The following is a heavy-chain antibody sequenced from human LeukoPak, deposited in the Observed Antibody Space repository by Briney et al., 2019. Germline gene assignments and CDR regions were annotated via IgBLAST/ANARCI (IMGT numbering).Heavy chain of an antibody. Sequence: GGSLRLSCAASGFNFSANAMHWVRQAPGKGLEWVAFIRYDGSNKLYADSVKGRFIISRDNSKNTLNLQMIGLRPDDTAVYYCAKITTIFGVPFRGFFDKWGQGTMVTVSS. D-gene: IGHD3-3*01. V-gene: IGHV3-30*02. CDR2: IRYDGSNK. CDR3: AKITTIFGVPFRGFFDK. J-gene: IGHJ3*02. CDR1: GFNFSANA.